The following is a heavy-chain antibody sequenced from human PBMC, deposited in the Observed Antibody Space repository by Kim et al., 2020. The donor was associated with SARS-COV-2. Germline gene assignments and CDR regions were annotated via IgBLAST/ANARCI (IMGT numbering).Heavy chain of an antibody. J-gene: IGHJ3*02. Sequence: GGSLRLSCAASGFTFDDYAMHWVRQAPGKGLEWVSGINWNSGSIGYADSVKGRFTISRDNAKNSLYLQMNSLRAEDTALYYCAKDFWDDAFDIWGQGTMVTVSS. CDR2: INWNSGSI. CDR3: AKDFWDDAFDI. V-gene: IGHV3-9*01. D-gene: IGHD1-26*01. CDR1: GFTFDDYA.